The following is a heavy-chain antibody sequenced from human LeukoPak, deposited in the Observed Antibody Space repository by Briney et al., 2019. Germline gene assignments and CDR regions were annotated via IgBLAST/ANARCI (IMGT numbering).Heavy chain of an antibody. D-gene: IGHD3-22*01. J-gene: IGHJ4*02. V-gene: IGHV4-4*02. CDR3: ARRAGGPYYYDSSGYYFFDY. CDR1: GGSISSSNW. CDR2: IYHSGST. Sequence: SGTLSLTCAVSGGSISSSNWWRWVRQPPGKGLEWIGEIYHSGSTNYNPSLKSRVTISVDKSKNQFSLKLSSVTAADTAVYHCARRAGGPYYYDSSGYYFFDYWGQGTLVTVSS.